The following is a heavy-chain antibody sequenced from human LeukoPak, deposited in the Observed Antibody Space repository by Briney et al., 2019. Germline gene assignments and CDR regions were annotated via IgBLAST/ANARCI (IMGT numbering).Heavy chain of an antibody. J-gene: IGHJ4*02. CDR1: GYTFTSYG. CDR2: ISAYNGNT. Sequence: ASVKVSCKASGYTFTSYGISWVRQAPGQGLEWMGWISAYNGNTNYAQKLQGRVTMTTDTSTSTAYMELRSLRSDDTAVYYCARVLPEIAVAGYFDYWGQGTLVTASS. CDR3: ARVLPEIAVAGYFDY. V-gene: IGHV1-18*01. D-gene: IGHD6-19*01.